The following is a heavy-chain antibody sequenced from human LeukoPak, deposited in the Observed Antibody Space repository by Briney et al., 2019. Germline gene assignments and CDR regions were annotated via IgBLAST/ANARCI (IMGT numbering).Heavy chain of an antibody. CDR1: GVSLSTSGVG. D-gene: IGHD5-18*01. Sequence: SGPTLVNPTQPLTLTCSLSGVSLSTSGVGVGWIRQPPGKALEWLALIYWDDDSRYSPSLKSRLTIAKDTSKNQVVLTLTNMDSVDTATYYCAHSQVFSYGSFHDAYDIWGLGMLVTVSS. CDR2: IYWDDDS. CDR3: AHSQVFSYGSFHDAYDI. J-gene: IGHJ3*02. V-gene: IGHV2-5*02.